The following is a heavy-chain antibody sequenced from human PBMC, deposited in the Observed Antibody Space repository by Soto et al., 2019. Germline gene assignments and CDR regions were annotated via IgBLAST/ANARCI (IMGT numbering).Heavy chain of an antibody. CDR3: ARESGGATATLDYYYFYMDV. V-gene: IGHV1-8*01. D-gene: IGHD5-12*01. CDR2: MNPNSGNT. CDR1: GYTFTSYD. J-gene: IGHJ6*03. Sequence: ASVKVSCKASGYTFTSYDINWVRQATGQGLEWMGWMNPNSGNTGYAQKFQGRVTMTRNTSISTAYMELSSLRSEDTAVYYCARESGGATATLDYYYFYMDVWGIGTTVTVSS.